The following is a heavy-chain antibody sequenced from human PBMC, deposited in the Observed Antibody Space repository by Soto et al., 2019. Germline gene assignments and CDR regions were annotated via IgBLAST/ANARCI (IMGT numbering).Heavy chain of an antibody. J-gene: IGHJ4*02. CDR2: ISQSGNT. CDR3: ARAPKVSGSSQTRPDF. D-gene: IGHD6-6*01. V-gene: IGHV4-34*01. Sequence: SETLSLTCSIYSGSFSGYYWSWIRQPPGKGLEWIGEISQSGNTNYSPSLKSRVSISIDTSKKQFSLNLASVSAADTAVYYCARAPKVSGSSQTRPDFWGQGTLVT. CDR1: SGSFSGYY.